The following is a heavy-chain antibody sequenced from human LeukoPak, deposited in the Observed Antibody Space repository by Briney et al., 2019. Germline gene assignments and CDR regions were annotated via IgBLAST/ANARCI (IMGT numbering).Heavy chain of an antibody. CDR2: ISAYNGNT. J-gene: IGHJ3*02. Sequence: ASVKVSCKASGYTFTSYGISWVRQAPGQGLEWMGWISAYNGNTNYAQKLQGRVTMTTDTSTSTAYMALRSLRSDDTAVYYCARVFAFGGVIVETDAFDIWGQGTMVTVSS. V-gene: IGHV1-18*04. CDR1: GYTFTSYG. CDR3: ARVFAFGGVIVETDAFDI. D-gene: IGHD3-16*02.